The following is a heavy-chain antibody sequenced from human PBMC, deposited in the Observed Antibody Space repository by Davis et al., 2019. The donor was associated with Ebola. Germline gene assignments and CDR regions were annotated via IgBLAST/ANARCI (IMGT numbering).Heavy chain of an antibody. CDR3: ARGARHNRRGESCSTLSYYYGLDV. CDR1: GASISSFY. V-gene: IGHV4-59*01. Sequence: PSETLSLTCTVSGASISSFYWNWIRQPPGKALEWIGNTYNSGGTNHNPSLMNRVAISVDASRNQFSLNLTSVTAADTAVYYCARGARHNRRGESCSTLSYYYGLDVWGQGTTVTVSS. CDR2: TYNSGGT. D-gene: IGHD2-15*01. J-gene: IGHJ6*02.